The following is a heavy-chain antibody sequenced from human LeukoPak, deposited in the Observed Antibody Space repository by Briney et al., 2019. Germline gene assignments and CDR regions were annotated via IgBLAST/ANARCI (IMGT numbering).Heavy chain of an antibody. CDR1: RFIFRNYA. V-gene: IGHV3-23*01. Sequence: GGSLRLSCAASRFIFRNYAMSWVRQAPGRGLEWLSIISGTADSKYYADSVKGRFTISRDNPGSTLYLEMNILRAEDTAVYYCAKADATIGGAFDTWGQGTMVIVSS. CDR3: AKADATIGGAFDT. D-gene: IGHD3-16*01. J-gene: IGHJ3*02. CDR2: ISGTADSK.